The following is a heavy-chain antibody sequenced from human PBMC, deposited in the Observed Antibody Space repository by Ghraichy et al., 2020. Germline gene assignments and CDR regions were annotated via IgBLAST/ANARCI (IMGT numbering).Heavy chain of an antibody. J-gene: IGHJ5*02. V-gene: IGHV3-48*01. D-gene: IGHD3-10*01. Sequence: GSLRLSCAASGFTFSTYSMNWVRQAPGKGLEWVSYIGSSGNPIYYADSVKGRFTISRDNAKNSLYLQMNSLRAEDTAVYYCARIMELLWFGELFPWGQGTLVTVSS. CDR1: GFTFSTYS. CDR3: ARIMELLWFGELFP. CDR2: IGSSGNPI.